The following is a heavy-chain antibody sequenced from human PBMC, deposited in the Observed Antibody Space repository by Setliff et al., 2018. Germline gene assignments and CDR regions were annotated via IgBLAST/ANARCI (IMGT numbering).Heavy chain of an antibody. J-gene: IGHJ4*02. CDR2: ISV. Sequence: GASVKVSCKASRYTFTSYGVHWVRQAPGQKLEWMGWISVYARSFQGRVTMTIDTPTSTAYMELKSLRSDDTAVCYCARGPPDFVVVPAAAKFDYWGQGTLVTFSS. V-gene: IGHV1-3*01. CDR3: ARGPPDFVVVPAAAKFDY. D-gene: IGHD2-2*01. CDR1: RYTFTSYG.